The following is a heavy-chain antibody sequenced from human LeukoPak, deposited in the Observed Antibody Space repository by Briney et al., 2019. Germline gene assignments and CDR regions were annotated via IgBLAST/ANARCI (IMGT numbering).Heavy chain of an antibody. CDR1: GYTFTSYG. Sequence: ASAKVSCKASGYTFTSYGISWVRQAPGQGLEWMGWISAYNGNTNYAQKLQGRVTMTTDTSTSTAYMELRSLRSDDTAVYYCARDLVDIVVVPATPKSYYYYYMDVWGKGTTVTVSS. D-gene: IGHD2-2*03. J-gene: IGHJ6*03. CDR3: ARDLVDIVVVPATPKSYYYYYMDV. V-gene: IGHV1-18*01. CDR2: ISAYNGNT.